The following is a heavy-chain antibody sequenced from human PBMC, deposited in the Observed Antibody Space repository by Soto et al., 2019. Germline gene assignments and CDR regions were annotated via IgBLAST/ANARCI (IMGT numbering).Heavy chain of an antibody. V-gene: IGHV5-10-1*01. D-gene: IGHD2-2*01. CDR3: ARTVVPAGRARYYYYGMDV. CDR2: IDPSDSYT. J-gene: IGHJ6*02. Sequence: GESLKISCKGSGYSFTSYWISWVRQMPGKGLEWMGRIDPSDSYTNYSPSFQGHVTISADKSISTAYLQWSSLTASETAMYYCARTVVPAGRARYYYYGMDVWGPGTTVTVSS. CDR1: GYSFTSYW.